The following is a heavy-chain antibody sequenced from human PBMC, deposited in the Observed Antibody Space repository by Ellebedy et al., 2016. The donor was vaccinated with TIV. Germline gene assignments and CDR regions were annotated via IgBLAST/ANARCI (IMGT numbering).Heavy chain of an antibody. CDR2: IYYSGST. Sequence: SETLSLTXTVSGGYLRTYYWSWIRQSPGKGLEWIGYIYYSGSTDYNPSLKSRVTISVDTSKNQFSLKLSSVTAADTAVYYCARHRKHMVRGPIPPDYWGQGTLVTVSS. D-gene: IGHD3-10*01. CDR3: ARHRKHMVRGPIPPDY. J-gene: IGHJ4*02. V-gene: IGHV4-59*08. CDR1: GGYLRTYY.